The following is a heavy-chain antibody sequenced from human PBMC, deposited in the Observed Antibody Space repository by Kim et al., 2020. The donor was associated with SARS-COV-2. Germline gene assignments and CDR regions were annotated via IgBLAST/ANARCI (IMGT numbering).Heavy chain of an antibody. V-gene: IGHV3-74*01. J-gene: IGHJ3*02. CDR2: ST. Sequence: STRHADSLKSRFTISRDNAKNTLYLQMNSLRAEDTAVYYCARAGAAGTFDIWGQGTMVTVSS. D-gene: IGHD6-13*01. CDR3: ARAGAAGTFDI.